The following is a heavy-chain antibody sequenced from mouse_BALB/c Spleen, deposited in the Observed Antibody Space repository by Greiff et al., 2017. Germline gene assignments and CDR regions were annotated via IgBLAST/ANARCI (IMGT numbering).Heavy chain of an antibody. D-gene: IGHD1-1*01. CDR1: GFTFSSYG. Sequence: EVNLVESGGDLVKPGGSLKLSCAASGFTFSSYGMSWVRQTPDKRLEWVATISSGGSYTYYPDSVKGRFTISRDNAKNTLYLQMSSLKSEDTAMYYCARPTVVATGTGTFAYWGQGTLVTVSA. CDR3: ARPTVVATGTGTFAY. J-gene: IGHJ3*01. CDR2: ISSGGSYT. V-gene: IGHV5-6*01.